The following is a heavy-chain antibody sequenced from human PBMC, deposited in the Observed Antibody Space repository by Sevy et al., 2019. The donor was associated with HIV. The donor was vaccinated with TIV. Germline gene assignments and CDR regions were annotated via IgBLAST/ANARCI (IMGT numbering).Heavy chain of an antibody. Sequence: GGSLRLSCAASGFTFSSYAMSWVRQAPGKGLEWVSAIDGKGRSTHYVDSVKGRFTISRDNSKNTLYLQMNSLRAEDTAVYYCAKTVNSGGGVVPAANYYYYGMDVWGQGTTVTVSS. D-gene: IGHD2-2*01. V-gene: IGHV3-23*01. CDR3: AKTVNSGGGVVPAANYYYYGMDV. J-gene: IGHJ6*02. CDR2: IDGKGRST. CDR1: GFTFSSYA.